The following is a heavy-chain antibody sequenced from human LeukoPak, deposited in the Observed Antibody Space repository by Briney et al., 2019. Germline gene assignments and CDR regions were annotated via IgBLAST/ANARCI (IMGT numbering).Heavy chain of an antibody. CDR2: IYYSGST. CDR3: ARGVGLPKNTYYYYYMDV. Sequence: SETLSLTRTVSGCSISNSSYSWGWMRQPPGKGLEWIGSIYYSGSTYYSPSLKSRVTISVDTSKNQFSLKLSSVTAADTAVYYCARGVGLPKNTYYYYYMDVWGKGTTVTVSS. J-gene: IGHJ6*03. D-gene: IGHD3-10*01. V-gene: IGHV4-39*07. CDR1: GCSISNSSYS.